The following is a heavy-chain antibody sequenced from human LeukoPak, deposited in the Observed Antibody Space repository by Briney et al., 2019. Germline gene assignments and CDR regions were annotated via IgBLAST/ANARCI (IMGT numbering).Heavy chain of an antibody. D-gene: IGHD1-7*01. CDR1: GGSIGSSAHY. CDR3: ASHWNYNWFDP. V-gene: IGHV4-39*01. J-gene: IGHJ5*02. CDR2: IYDSGST. Sequence: SETLSLTCTVSGGSIGSSAHYWGWIRQPPGKGLEWIGTIYDSGSTYYNPSLKSRVTISVDTSKNQFSLKLSSVTAADTAVYSCASHWNYNWFDPWGQGTLATVSS.